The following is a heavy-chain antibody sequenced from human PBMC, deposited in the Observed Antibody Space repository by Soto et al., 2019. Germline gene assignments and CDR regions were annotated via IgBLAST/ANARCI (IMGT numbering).Heavy chain of an antibody. J-gene: IGHJ4*02. D-gene: IGHD3-22*01. CDR2: IIPIFGTA. CDR3: AREYDSSGFFDY. CDR1: GGTFSSYA. V-gene: IGHV1-69*12. Sequence: QVQLVQSGAEVKKPGSSVKVSCKASGGTFSSYAISWVRQAPGQGLEWMGGIIPIFGTANYAQKFQGRVTITADEYTSSAYMELSSLISEDTAVYYCAREYDSSGFFDYWGQGTLVIVSS.